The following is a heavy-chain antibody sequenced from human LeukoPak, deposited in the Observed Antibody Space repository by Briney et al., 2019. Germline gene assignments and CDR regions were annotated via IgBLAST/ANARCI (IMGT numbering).Heavy chain of an antibody. D-gene: IGHD3-22*01. CDR2: ISSSSSYI. V-gene: IGHV3-21*01. CDR1: GFIFSSYS. J-gene: IGHJ4*02. CDR3: ARAGDTSVYYFDY. Sequence: PGGSLRLSCAASGFIFSSYSMNWVRQAPGKGLEWVSSISSSSSYIYYADSVKGRFTISRDNAKNSLYLQMNSLRAEDTAVYYCARAGDTSVYYFDYWGQGTLVTVSS.